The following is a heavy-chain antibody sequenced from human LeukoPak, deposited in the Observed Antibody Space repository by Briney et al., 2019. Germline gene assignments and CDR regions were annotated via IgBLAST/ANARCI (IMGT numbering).Heavy chain of an antibody. CDR3: AKDRRSTITMISY. Sequence: GGSLRLSCAASGFTFSSYSMNWVRQAPGKGLEWVSSISSSSYIYYADSVKGRFTISRDNAKNSLYLQMNSLRAEDTALYYCAKDRRSTITMISYWGQGTLVTVSS. CDR2: ISSSSYI. D-gene: IGHD3-22*01. V-gene: IGHV3-21*04. J-gene: IGHJ4*02. CDR1: GFTFSSYS.